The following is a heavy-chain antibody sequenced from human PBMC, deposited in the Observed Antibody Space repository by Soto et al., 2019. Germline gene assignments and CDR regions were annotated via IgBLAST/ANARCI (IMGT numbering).Heavy chain of an antibody. CDR1: VLTLRSYR. D-gene: IGHD2-21*02. Sequence: GALRLSCADSVLTLRSYRIHCVRQGPGKGLEWVSAITRNSDIYYADSVKGRFTISRDNAQNSVSLQMNSRRAEDTAVYYCAREETAWPLAYGLDVWGQGTTVTVS. J-gene: IGHJ6*02. CDR2: ITRNSDI. CDR3: AREETAWPLAYGLDV. V-gene: IGHV3-21*01.